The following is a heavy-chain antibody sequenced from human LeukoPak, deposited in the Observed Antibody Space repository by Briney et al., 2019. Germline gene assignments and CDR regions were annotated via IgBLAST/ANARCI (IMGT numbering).Heavy chain of an antibody. CDR3: AGGLESYYYDSSGYYGT. J-gene: IGHJ4*02. CDR2: IIPILGIA. Sequence: SVKVSCKSSGGTFSSYAIRWVRQAPGQGLEWMGRIIPILGIANYAQKFQGRVTITADKSTSTAYMELSSLRSEDTAVYYCAGGLESYYYDSSGYYGTWGQETLVTVSS. CDR1: GGTFSSYA. V-gene: IGHV1-69*04. D-gene: IGHD3-22*01.